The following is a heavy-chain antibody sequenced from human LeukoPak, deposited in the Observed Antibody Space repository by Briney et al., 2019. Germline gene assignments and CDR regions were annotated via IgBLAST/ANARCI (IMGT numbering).Heavy chain of an antibody. Sequence: ASVKVSCKASGFTFTGYYMHWVRQAPGQGLEWMGWINPNSGGTNYAQKFQGRVTMTRDTSISTAYMELSRLRADDTAVYYCARDEDTMVRALDYWGQGTLVTVSS. CDR1: GFTFTGYY. J-gene: IGHJ4*02. CDR2: INPNSGGT. CDR3: ARDEDTMVRALDY. V-gene: IGHV1-2*02. D-gene: IGHD3-10*01.